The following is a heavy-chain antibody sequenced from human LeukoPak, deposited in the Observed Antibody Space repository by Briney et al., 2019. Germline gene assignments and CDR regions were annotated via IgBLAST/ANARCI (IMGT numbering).Heavy chain of an antibody. CDR3: AIQPWGSGNNWYFDL. D-gene: IGHD7-27*01. V-gene: IGHV1-2*02. J-gene: IGHJ2*01. CDR1: GYTFTDYY. CDR2: ISPNSGGT. Sequence: ASVKVSCKASGYTFTDYYMHWVRQAPGQGLEWKGGISPNSGGTDYAQKFQGRVTMTRDTSISTTYVELSSLTSDDTAVYYCAIQPWGSGNNWYFDLWGRGTLVTVSS.